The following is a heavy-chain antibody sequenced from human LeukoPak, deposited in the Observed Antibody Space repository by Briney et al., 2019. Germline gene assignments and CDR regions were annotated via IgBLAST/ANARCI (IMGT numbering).Heavy chain of an antibody. CDR3: ARAWANMVRGVYYFDY. D-gene: IGHD3-10*01. V-gene: IGHV4-59*11. CDR1: GVSISSHY. Sequence: SETLSLTCTVCGVSISSHYWSWIRQPPGKGLEWIGYIYYSGSTNYNPSLKSRVTISVDTSKNHFSLKLSSVTAADTAVYYCARAWANMVRGVYYFDYWGQGTLVTVSS. CDR2: IYYSGST. J-gene: IGHJ4*02.